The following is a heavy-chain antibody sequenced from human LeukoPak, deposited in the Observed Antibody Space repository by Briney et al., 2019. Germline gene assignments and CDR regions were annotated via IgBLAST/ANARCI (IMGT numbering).Heavy chain of an antibody. J-gene: IGHJ1*01. CDR1: GFTLSSYA. D-gene: IGHD3-22*01. Sequence: GGSLRLSCAASGFTLSSYAMHWVRQAPGKGLEGVAVISYDGSNKYYADSVKGRFAISRDNSKNTLYLQMNTLGAEDTAVYYCAKDGWIPSYDNSGYKHWGQGTLVTVSS. CDR3: AKDGWIPSYDNSGYKH. CDR2: ISYDGSNK. V-gene: IGHV3-30*09.